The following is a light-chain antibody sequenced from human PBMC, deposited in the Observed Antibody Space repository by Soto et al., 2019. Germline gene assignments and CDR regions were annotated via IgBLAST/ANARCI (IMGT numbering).Light chain of an antibody. CDR2: AAS. CDR3: QQYDYSVWT. V-gene: IGKV3-20*01. Sequence: IVLTQSPGTLSSSPGERATLSCRASQSVSTNNLAWYQQRPGRAPRRLIYAASRRATGIPDRFSGSGSGTDFTLTISRLEPEDLAVYYCQQYDYSVWTFGQGTKVDIK. CDR1: QSVSTNN. J-gene: IGKJ1*01.